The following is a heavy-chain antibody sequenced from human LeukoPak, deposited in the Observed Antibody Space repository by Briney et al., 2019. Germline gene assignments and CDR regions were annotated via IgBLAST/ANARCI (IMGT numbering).Heavy chain of an antibody. CDR2: ISYDGSNK. Sequence: PGRSLRLSCAASGFTFSSYAMHWVRQAPGKGLEWVAVISYDGSNKYYADSVKGRFTISRDNSKNTLYLQMNSLRAEDTAVYYWAREGRIQLDYFDYGGREPLVTVSS. V-gene: IGHV3-30-3*01. CDR3: AREGRIQLDYFDY. J-gene: IGHJ4*02. CDR1: GFTFSSYA. D-gene: IGHD5-18*01.